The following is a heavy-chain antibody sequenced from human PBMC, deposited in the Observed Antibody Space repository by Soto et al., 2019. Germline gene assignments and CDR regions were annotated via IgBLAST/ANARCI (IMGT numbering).Heavy chain of an antibody. Sequence: EVQLVESGGGLVQPGGSLRLSCAASGFTFSSYTMNWVRQAPGKGLEWVSYISRSSTTIYYADSVEGRFTISRDNAKNSLYLQMNSLRDEDTAVYYCARDGGQQLVFDSWGQGTLVTVSS. CDR1: GFTFSSYT. J-gene: IGHJ4*02. CDR2: ISRSSTTI. D-gene: IGHD6-13*01. V-gene: IGHV3-48*02. CDR3: ARDGGQQLVFDS.